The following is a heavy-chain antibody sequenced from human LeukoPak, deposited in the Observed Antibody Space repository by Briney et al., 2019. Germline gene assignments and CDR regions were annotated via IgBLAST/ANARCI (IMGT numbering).Heavy chain of an antibody. D-gene: IGHD6-6*01. CDR3: ARDQLGKAGHYYYYYMDV. CDR2: IYSGGST. J-gene: IGHJ6*03. Sequence: PGGSLRLSCGVSGFTFNSYSMNWVRQAPGKGLEWVSVIYSGGSTYYADSVKGRFTISRDNSKNTLYLQMNSLRAEDTAVYYCARDQLGKAGHYYYYYMDVWGKGTTVTVSS. CDR1: GFTFNSYS. V-gene: IGHV3-53*01.